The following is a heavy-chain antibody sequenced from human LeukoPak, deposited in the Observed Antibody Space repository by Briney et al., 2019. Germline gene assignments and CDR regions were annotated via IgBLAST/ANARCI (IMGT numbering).Heavy chain of an antibody. CDR2: ISGSGGSS. CDR3: AKRGVVIRVILVGFHKEAYYFDS. Sequence: GGSLRLSCAVSGITLSNYGMSWVRQAPGKGLEWVAGISGSGGSSNYADSVKGRFTISRDNPKNTLFLQMNSLRAEDTAVYFCAKRGVVIRVILVGFHKEAYYFDSWGQGALVTVSS. D-gene: IGHD3-22*01. J-gene: IGHJ4*02. CDR1: GITLSNYG. V-gene: IGHV3-23*01.